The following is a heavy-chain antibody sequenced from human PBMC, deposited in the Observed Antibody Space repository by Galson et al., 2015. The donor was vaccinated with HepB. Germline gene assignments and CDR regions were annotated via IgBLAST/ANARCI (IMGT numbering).Heavy chain of an antibody. CDR2: IRYDGSNK. J-gene: IGHJ4*02. CDR3: AKDERVAGTLDY. V-gene: IGHV3-30*02. Sequence: SLRLSCAASGFTFSSYGMHWVRQAPGKGLEWVAFIRYDGSNKYYADSVKGRFTISRDNSKNTLYLQMNSLRAEDTAVYYCAKDERVAGTLDYWGQGTLVTVSS. CDR1: GFTFSSYG. D-gene: IGHD6-19*01.